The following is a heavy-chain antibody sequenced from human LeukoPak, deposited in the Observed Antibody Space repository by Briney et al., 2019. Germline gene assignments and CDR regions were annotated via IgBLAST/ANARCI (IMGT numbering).Heavy chain of an antibody. Sequence: SETLSLTCAVYGGSFSGYYCSWIRQPPGKGLEWIGEINHSGSTNYNPSLKSRVTISVDTSKNQFSLKLSSVTAADTAVYYCARGRMDVAGYSSSWYSFKYYFDYWGQGTLVTVSS. CDR3: ARGRMDVAGYSSSWYSFKYYFDY. J-gene: IGHJ4*02. CDR2: INHSGST. CDR1: GGSFSGYY. V-gene: IGHV4-34*01. D-gene: IGHD6-13*01.